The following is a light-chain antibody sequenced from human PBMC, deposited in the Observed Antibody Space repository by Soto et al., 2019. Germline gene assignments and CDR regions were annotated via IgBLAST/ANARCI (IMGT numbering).Light chain of an antibody. CDR3: QQYETFSGT. Sequence: IQMTQSPSTLSASFGDPLNLTCRARQSVSVWLAWYQQKPGEAPKLLIYDASALPRGVPSRFSGSGSGTKFTLTIASLQPDDFATYYCQQYETFSGTFGPGTKVDIK. V-gene: IGKV1-5*01. J-gene: IGKJ1*01. CDR1: QSVSVW. CDR2: DAS.